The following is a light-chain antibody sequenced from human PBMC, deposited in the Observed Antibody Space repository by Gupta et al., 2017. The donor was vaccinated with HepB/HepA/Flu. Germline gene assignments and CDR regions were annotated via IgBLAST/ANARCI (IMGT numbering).Light chain of an antibody. CDR3: CSYGGSNNWV. Sequence: SALTQPASVSGSPGQSITISCTGTSSNVGSYNFVSWYQQHPGEVPKLIIFEVNKRPSAVSNRFSGSKSGNTASLTISGLQAEDEADYHCCSYGGSNNWVFGGGTKLTVL. CDR1: SSNVGSYNF. CDR2: EVN. V-gene: IGLV2-23*02. J-gene: IGLJ3*02.